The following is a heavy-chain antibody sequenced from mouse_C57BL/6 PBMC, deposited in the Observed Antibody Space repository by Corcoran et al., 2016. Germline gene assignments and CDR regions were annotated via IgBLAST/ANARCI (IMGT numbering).Heavy chain of an antibody. CDR2: INPNNGGT. Sequence: EVQLQQSGPELVKPGASVKISCKASGYTFTDYYMNWVKQSHGKSLEWIGDINPNNGGTSYNQKFKGKATLTVDKSSSTAYMELRSLTSEDSAVYYCARRHGNYAMDYWGQGTSVTVSS. J-gene: IGHJ4*01. CDR3: ARRHGNYAMDY. D-gene: IGHD2-1*01. CDR1: GYTFTDYY. V-gene: IGHV1-26*01.